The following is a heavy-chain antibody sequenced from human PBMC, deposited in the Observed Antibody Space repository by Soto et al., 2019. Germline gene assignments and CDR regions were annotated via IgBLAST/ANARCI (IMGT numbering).Heavy chain of an antibody. V-gene: IGHV4-39*02. CDR2: IFYTGTT. CDR1: GGSINYNSYY. J-gene: IGHJ5*02. Sequence: NPSETLSLTCSVSGGSINYNSYYWGWIRQPPGKGLEWVGGIFYTGTTYYSPSLKDRVTISVDTSKNSFSLNLTSVTAADTAVYFCARLVVVAPVVNAWGQGTLVTVSS. D-gene: IGHD2-15*01. CDR3: ARLVVVAPVVNA.